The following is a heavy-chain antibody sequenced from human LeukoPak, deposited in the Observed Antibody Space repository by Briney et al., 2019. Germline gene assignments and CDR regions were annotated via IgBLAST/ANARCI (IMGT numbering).Heavy chain of an antibody. J-gene: IGHJ4*02. CDR1: GFTFSSYW. CDR3: AKDRSIGTYYTFDS. V-gene: IGHV3-23*01. D-gene: IGHD1-26*01. Sequence: GGSLRLSCAASGFTFSSYWMSWIRQAPGKGLEWVSTVSGSGAIAYYTDSDKGRFTISRDNSKNTLYLQMSSLTAKDTAVYYCAKDRSIGTYYTFDSWGQGTLVTVSS. CDR2: VSGSGAIA.